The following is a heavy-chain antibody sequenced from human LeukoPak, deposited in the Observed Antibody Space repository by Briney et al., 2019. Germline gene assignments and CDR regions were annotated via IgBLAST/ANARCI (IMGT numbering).Heavy chain of an antibody. CDR3: AKGRYTSGRNFDH. Sequence: PLRSPSLSRAASEFNPTNYGTRWVCPAPGKGKGLEWVSGISGGGGGTYYADSVKGRFTISRDDSKNRLYLQMNSLRAEDTAVYYCAKGRYTSGRNFDHWGQGTLVTVSS. V-gene: IGHV3-23*01. CDR1: EFNPTNYG. J-gene: IGHJ4*02. D-gene: IGHD6-19*01. CDR2: ISGGGGGT.